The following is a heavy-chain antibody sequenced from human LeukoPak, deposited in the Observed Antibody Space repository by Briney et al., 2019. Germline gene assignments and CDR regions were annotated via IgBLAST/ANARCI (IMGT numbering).Heavy chain of an antibody. CDR1: GFTFDDYA. J-gene: IGHJ4*02. D-gene: IGHD2-8*01. V-gene: IGHV3-43*02. CDR3: ARTNGVSKFDY. Sequence: GGSLRLSCAASGFTFDDYAMHWVRQGPGKSLEWVSLINENGDIAYYGDSVRGRFTVSRDNAKNSLYLQMNSLRAEDTAVYYCARTNGVSKFDYWGQGTLVTVSS. CDR2: INENGDIA.